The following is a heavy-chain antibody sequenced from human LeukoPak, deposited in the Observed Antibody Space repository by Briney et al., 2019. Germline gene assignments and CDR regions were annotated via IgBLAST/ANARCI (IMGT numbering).Heavy chain of an antibody. Sequence: GGSLRPSCAASGFTFSSYGMHWVRQAPGKGLEWVAVISYDGSSKYYADPVKGRFSISRDNSKNTLYLQMNSLRTEDTAVYYCAKDRQGAGDGSFDYWGQGTLVTVSS. CDR2: ISYDGSSK. D-gene: IGHD1-26*01. CDR3: AKDRQGAGDGSFDY. CDR1: GFTFSSYG. V-gene: IGHV3-30*18. J-gene: IGHJ4*02.